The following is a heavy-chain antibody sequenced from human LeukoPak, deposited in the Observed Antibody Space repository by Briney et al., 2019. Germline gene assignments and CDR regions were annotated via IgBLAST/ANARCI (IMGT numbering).Heavy chain of an antibody. CDR3: ARMATAYDAFDI. V-gene: IGHV1-2*02. CDR1: GYTFTGYY. J-gene: IGHJ3*02. Sequence: GASVKVFCKASGYTFTGYYMHWVRQAPGQGLEWMGWINPNSGGTNYAQKFQGRVTMTRDTSISTAYMELSRLRSDDTAVYYCARMATAYDAFDIWGQGTMVTVSS. CDR2: INPNSGGT. D-gene: IGHD5-24*01.